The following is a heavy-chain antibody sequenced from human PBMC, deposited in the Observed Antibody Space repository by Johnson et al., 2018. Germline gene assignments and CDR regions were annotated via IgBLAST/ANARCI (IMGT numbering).Heavy chain of an antibody. J-gene: IGHJ6*02. CDR1: GYTFTHYF. Sequence: QVQLVESGAEVTKPGASVKVSCKASGYTFTHYFMHWVRQAPGQGLEWVVIINPSTGVTNNAQRFYDRVTMTSDTSTSTVYMEVRSLRSEDTAVYYCARGSGSAYYYAMDVWGQGTTVTVS. CDR2: INPSTGVT. V-gene: IGHV1-46*01. D-gene: IGHD1-26*01. CDR3: ARGSGSAYYYAMDV.